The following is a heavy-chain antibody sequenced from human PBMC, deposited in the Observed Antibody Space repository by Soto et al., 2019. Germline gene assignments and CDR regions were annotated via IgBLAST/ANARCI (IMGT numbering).Heavy chain of an antibody. CDR2: LYYSGST. CDR1: GATIISYY. V-gene: IGHV4-59*01. J-gene: IGHJ6*02. Sequence: ASQPQPDPWSVAGATIISYYGSWIRQPPGKGLEWIGYLYYSGSTSYNPSLKSRVTISVDMSKKQLFLKVSSVTAADTAVYYCARDSDYGMDVWGQGRKVIVSS. CDR3: ARDSDYGMDV.